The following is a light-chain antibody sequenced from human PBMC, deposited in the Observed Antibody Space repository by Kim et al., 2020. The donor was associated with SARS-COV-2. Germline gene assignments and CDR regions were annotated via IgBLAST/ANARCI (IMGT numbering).Light chain of an antibody. CDR3: KSRDTSGDRLV. CDR2: PKN. Sequence: SSELTQDPAVSVALGQTVRITCQGDSLRTYYASWYQQKPGQAPALVIYPKNNRPSGIPDRFSGSSSGDTASLTITGAQAEDEADYYCKSRDTSGDRLVFGGGTQLTV. CDR1: SLRTYY. V-gene: IGLV3-19*01. J-gene: IGLJ2*01.